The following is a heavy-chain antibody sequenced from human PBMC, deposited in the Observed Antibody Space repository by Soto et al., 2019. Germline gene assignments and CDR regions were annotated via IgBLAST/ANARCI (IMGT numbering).Heavy chain of an antibody. V-gene: IGHV3-15*01. CDR1: GFTFTKAY. J-gene: IGHJ4*02. D-gene: IGHD1-26*01. Sequence: EVQLVESGGGLVEPGGSIRLSCVASGFTFTKAYMTWVRQAPGKGLEWVGRIKGSHAGGTTDYATSVKGRFTISRDDSKHTMYLQMNSLKTEDTYVYYCATEGGYPGSNFYGAYWGQGTLVTVSS. CDR3: ATEGGYPGSNFYGAY. CDR2: IKGSHAGGTT.